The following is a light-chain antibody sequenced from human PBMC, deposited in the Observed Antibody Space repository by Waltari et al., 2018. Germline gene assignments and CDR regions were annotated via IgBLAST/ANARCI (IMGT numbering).Light chain of an antibody. J-gene: IGLJ2*01. Sequence: YELTQPPSVSVSPGQTVSITCSGGKLEDKYVWWYHQKTGQSPVLVMHQDSRRPSGIPERFSGSSSGNTATLTISGTQAMDEADYYCQAWDSISDVVFGGGTRLTVL. CDR1: KLEDKY. CDR3: QAWDSISDVV. CDR2: QDS. V-gene: IGLV3-1*01.